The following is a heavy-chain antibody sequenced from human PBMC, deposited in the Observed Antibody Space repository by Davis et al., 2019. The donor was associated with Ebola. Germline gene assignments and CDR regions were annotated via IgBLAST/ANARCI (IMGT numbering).Heavy chain of an antibody. CDR2: INPNSGGT. J-gene: IGHJ5*02. CDR3: ARDTTTVLTGWFDP. V-gene: IGHV1-2*04. D-gene: IGHD4-23*01. Sequence: ASVKVSCKASGYTFTGYYMHWVRQAPGQGLEWMGWINPNSGGTNYAQKFQGWVTMTRDTSISTAYMELSRLRSDDTAVYYCARDTTTVLTGWFDPWGQGTLVTVSS. CDR1: GYTFTGYY.